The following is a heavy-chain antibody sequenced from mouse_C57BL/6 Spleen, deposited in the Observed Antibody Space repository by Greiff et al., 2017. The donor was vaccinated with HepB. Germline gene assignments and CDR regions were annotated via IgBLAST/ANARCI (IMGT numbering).Heavy chain of an antibody. J-gene: IGHJ3*01. CDR1: GYTFTDYN. D-gene: IGHD2-5*01. Sequence: EVQVVESGPELVKPGASVKIPCKASGYTFTDYNMDWVKQSHGKSLEWIGDINPNNGGTIYNQKFKGKATLTVDKSSSTAYMELRSLTSEDTAVYYCARRANSNYGAWFAYWGQGTLVTVSA. CDR3: ARRANSNYGAWFAY. CDR2: INPNNGGT. V-gene: IGHV1-18*01.